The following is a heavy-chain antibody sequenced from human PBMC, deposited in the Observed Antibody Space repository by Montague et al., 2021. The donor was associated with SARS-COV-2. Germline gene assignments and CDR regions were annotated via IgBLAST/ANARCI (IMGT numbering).Heavy chain of an antibody. V-gene: IGHV4-34*01. CDR1: GGSFSGYY. CDR3: ARLRDGVVPSPILGIGPYFTYYYMDV. CDR2: INHGGST. Sequence: SETLSLTCAVHGGSFSGYYWNWIRQRPGKGLERIGEINHGGSTNXNPSLKNRLTISADTSKNQFSLKLTSVAATDTAVYYCARLRDGVVPSPILGIGPYFTYYYMDVWGKGTTVTVS. J-gene: IGHJ6*03. D-gene: IGHD2-15*01.